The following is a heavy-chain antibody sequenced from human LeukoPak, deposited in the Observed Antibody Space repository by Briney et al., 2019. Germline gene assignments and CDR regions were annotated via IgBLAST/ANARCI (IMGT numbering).Heavy chain of an antibody. CDR1: GFTFSNYY. CDR3: ARDVREYCSTSSCPPYYSDY. CDR2: IGQDGSDK. D-gene: IGHD2-2*01. V-gene: IGHV3-7*01. J-gene: IGHJ4*02. Sequence: GGSLRLSCAASGFTFSNYYMSWVRQAPGKGLGWVANIGQDGSDKYYVDSVKGRFTISRDNARNSLYLQMNSLRVEDTAVYYCARDVREYCSTSSCPPYYSDYWGQGTLVTVSS.